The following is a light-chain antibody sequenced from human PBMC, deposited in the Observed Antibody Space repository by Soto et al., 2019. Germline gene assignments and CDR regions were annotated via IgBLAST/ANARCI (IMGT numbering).Light chain of an antibody. J-gene: IGKJ5*01. Sequence: DIQMTQSPSSLSASVGDRVTITCRASQSISSYLNWYQQKPGKAHKLXLYAASSLQSGVPSRFSGSGSGTDFTLTINSLQPEDFETYFCQQSDSTPITFGQGTRLEIK. V-gene: IGKV1-39*01. CDR3: QQSDSTPIT. CDR2: AAS. CDR1: QSISSY.